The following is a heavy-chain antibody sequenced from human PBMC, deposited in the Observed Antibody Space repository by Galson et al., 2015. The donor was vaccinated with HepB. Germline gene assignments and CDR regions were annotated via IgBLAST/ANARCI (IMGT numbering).Heavy chain of an antibody. J-gene: IGHJ4*02. CDR3: ARDPQGEGYGYPFDY. D-gene: IGHD5-18*01. CDR1: GFTFSSYA. Sequence: SLRLSCAASGFTFSSYAMSWVRQAPGKGLEWVAVIWYDGSNKYYADSVKGRFTISRDNSKNTLYLQMNSLRAEDTAVYYCARDPQGEGYGYPFDYWGQGTLVTVSS. CDR2: IWYDGSNK. V-gene: IGHV3-33*08.